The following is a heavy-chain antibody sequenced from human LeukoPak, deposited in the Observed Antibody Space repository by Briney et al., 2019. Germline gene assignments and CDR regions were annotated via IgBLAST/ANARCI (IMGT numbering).Heavy chain of an antibody. Sequence: SETLSLTCAVYGGSFSGYYWSWIRQPPGKGLEWIGEINHSGSTNYNPSLKSRVIMSVDTSKNQFSLKLSSVTAADTAVYYCARSNYVWGSYRPRQSDAFDIWGQGTMVTVSS. CDR3: ARSNYVWGSYRPRQSDAFDI. J-gene: IGHJ3*02. D-gene: IGHD3-16*02. CDR1: GGSFSGYY. CDR2: INHSGST. V-gene: IGHV4-34*01.